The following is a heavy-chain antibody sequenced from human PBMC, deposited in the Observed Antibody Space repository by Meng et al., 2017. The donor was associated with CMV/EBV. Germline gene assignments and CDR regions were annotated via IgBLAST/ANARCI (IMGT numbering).Heavy chain of an antibody. Sequence: GESLKISCAPSGIIFTTYGLHWVRQAPGKGLEWVAFIRYDGSNEYYADSVKGRFTISRDNSKNTMYLQMNSLRGEDTAIYYCAKDHRGRFIVGPRADGGHGMDVWGQGTTVTVSS. V-gene: IGHV3-30*02. CDR1: GIIFTTYG. D-gene: IGHD1-26*01. CDR2: IRYDGSNE. J-gene: IGHJ6*02. CDR3: AKDHRGRFIVGPRADGGHGMDV.